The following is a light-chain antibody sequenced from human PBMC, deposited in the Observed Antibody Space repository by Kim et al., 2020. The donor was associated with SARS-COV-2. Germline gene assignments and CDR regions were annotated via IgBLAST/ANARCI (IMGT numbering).Light chain of an antibody. Sequence: CNLSSGYSNYKVDGYQQRPGKGPRFVMRVGTGGVVGSKGDGIPDRFSVLGSGLNRYLTIKNIQEEDESDYHCGADHGSGSNFVWVFGGGTQLTVL. J-gene: IGLJ3*02. CDR1: SGYSNYK. CDR3: GADHGSGSNFVWV. CDR2: VGTGGVVG. V-gene: IGLV9-49*01.